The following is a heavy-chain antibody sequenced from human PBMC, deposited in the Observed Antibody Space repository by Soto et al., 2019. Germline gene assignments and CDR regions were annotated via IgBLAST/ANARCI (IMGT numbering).Heavy chain of an antibody. Sequence: ASVKVSCKASGYTFNSYGISWVRQAPGQGLERMGWISAYNGNKKYAQKLQGRVTMTTDTSTSTAYMELRSLRSDDTAVYYCARDLGQQLFDYWGQGTLVTVSS. CDR3: ARDLGQQLFDY. V-gene: IGHV1-18*01. CDR2: ISAYNGNK. D-gene: IGHD6-13*01. CDR1: GYTFNSYG. J-gene: IGHJ4*02.